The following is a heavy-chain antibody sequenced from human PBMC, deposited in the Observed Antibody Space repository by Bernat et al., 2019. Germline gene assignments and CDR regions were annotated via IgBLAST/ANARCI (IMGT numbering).Heavy chain of an antibody. CDR3: AKKYSSSWSFDY. V-gene: IGHV3-23*04. CDR2: ISGSGGST. CDR1: GFTFSSYA. J-gene: IGHJ4*02. Sequence: AQLVESGGGSVQPGGSLRLSCAASGFTFSSYAMSWVRQAPGKGLEWVSAISGSGGSTYYADSVKGRFTISRDNSKNTLYLQMNSLRAEDTAVYYCAKKYSSSWSFDYWGQGTLVTVSS. D-gene: IGHD6-13*01.